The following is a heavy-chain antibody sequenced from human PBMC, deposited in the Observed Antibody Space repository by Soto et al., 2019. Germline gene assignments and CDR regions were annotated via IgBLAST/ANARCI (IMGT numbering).Heavy chain of an antibody. J-gene: IGHJ5*02. CDR3: ARDRSIQRCSSTSCYAGRHRGWFDP. CDR1: GGSFSGYY. Sequence: SETLSLTCAVYGGSFSGYYWSWIRQPPGKGLEWIGEINHSGSTNYNPSLKSRVTISVDTSKNQFSLKLSSVTAADTAVYYCARDRSIQRCSSTSCYAGRHRGWFDPWGQGTLVTVSS. CDR2: INHSGST. V-gene: IGHV4-34*01. D-gene: IGHD2-2*01.